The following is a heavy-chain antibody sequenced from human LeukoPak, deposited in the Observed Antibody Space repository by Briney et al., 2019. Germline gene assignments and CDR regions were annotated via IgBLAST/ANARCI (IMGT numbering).Heavy chain of an antibody. V-gene: IGHV3-74*01. CDR3: AREASITIFGVVTANWFDP. D-gene: IGHD3-3*01. CDR1: GFTFSSYW. CDR2: INSDGSST. Sequence: GGSLRLSCAASGFTFSSYWMHWVRQAPGKGLVWVSRINSDGSSTSYADSVKGRFTISRDNAKNTLYLQMNSLRAEDTAVYYCAREASITIFGVVTANWFDPWGQGTLVTVS. J-gene: IGHJ5*02.